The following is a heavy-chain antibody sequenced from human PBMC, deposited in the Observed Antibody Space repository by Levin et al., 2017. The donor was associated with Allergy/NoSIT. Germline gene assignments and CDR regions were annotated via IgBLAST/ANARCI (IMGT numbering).Heavy chain of an antibody. J-gene: IGHJ5*02. CDR3: AKDKYNWNHNGAFDP. CDR2: ISGSGGST. CDR1: GFTFSSYA. V-gene: IGHV3-23*01. Sequence: PGGSLRLSCAASGFTFSSYAMSWVRQAPGKGLEWVSAISGSGGSTYYADSEKGRFTISRDNSKNTLYLQMNSLRAEDTAVYYCAKDKYNWNHNGAFDPWGQGTLVTVSS. D-gene: IGHD1-20*01.